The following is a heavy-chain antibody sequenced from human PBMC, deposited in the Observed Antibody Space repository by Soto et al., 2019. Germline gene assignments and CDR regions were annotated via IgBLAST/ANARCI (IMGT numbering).Heavy chain of an antibody. J-gene: IGHJ3*02. V-gene: IGHV1-46*01. CDR3: ARDIYYDILTGLGGGHDAFDI. CDR2: INPSGGST. D-gene: IGHD3-9*01. CDR1: GYTFTSYY. Sequence: ASVKVSCKASGYTFTSYYMHWVRQAPGQGLEWMGIINPSGGSTSYAQKFQGRVTMTRDTSTSTVYMELSSLRSEDTAVYYCARDIYYDILTGLGGGHDAFDIWGQGXMVTV.